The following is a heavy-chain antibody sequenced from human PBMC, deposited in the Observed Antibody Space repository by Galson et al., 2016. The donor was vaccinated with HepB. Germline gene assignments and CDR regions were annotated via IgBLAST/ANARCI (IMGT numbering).Heavy chain of an antibody. D-gene: IGHD6-13*01. Sequence: SLRLSCAASGFTFDDYAMHWVRQVSGRGLEWVSGVTWNSENIGYADSVEGRFTISRDNAKNSVYLQMNSLRGDDTAVYYCMSYSDAWYSGFWGQGTLVTVSS. CDR1: GFTFDDYA. J-gene: IGHJ4*02. CDR2: VTWNSENI. V-gene: IGHV3-9*01. CDR3: MSYSDAWYSGF.